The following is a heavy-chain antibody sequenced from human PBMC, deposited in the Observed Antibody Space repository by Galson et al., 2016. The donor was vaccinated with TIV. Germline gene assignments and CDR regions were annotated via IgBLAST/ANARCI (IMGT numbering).Heavy chain of an antibody. J-gene: IGHJ4*02. CDR2: IYHGGST. V-gene: IGHV4-38-2*01. Sequence: ATLSLTCAVSGYSISRGFYWAWIRQPPGRGLEWMGTIYHGGSTYFNPSLKSRVAISVDTSKNQFSLELTSVTASDTAVYYCARGTGFSYGFWYWGQGALVTVSS. CDR3: ARGTGFSYGFWY. CDR1: GYSISRGFY. D-gene: IGHD5-18*01.